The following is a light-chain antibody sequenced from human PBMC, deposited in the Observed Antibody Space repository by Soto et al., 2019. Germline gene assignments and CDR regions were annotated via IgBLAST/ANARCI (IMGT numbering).Light chain of an antibody. V-gene: IGLV1-36*01. CDR2: YDD. CDR3: AAWDDSLNVVV. CDR1: SSNIGNNA. J-gene: IGLJ2*01. Sequence: QSVLTQPPSVSEAPRQRVTISCSGSSSNIGNNAVNWYQQLPGKAPKLLIYYDDLLPSGVSDRFSGSKSGTSASLAISGLQSEDEADYSCAAWDDSLNVVVFGGGTKLTVL.